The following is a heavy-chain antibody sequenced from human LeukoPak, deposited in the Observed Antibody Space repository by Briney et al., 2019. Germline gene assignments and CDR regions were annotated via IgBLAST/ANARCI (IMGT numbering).Heavy chain of an antibody. J-gene: IGHJ4*02. V-gene: IGHV1-2*02. CDR3: ARDFGIGSGPAGFDY. CDR2: INPNSGGT. CDR1: GYTFTGYY. Sequence: ASVKVSCKASGYTFTGYYMNWVRQAPGQGLEWMGWINPNSGGTTYAQKFQGRVTMTRETSISTAYMELSRLRSDDTAVYYCARDFGIGSGPAGFDYWGQGPWSPSPQ. D-gene: IGHD2-15*01.